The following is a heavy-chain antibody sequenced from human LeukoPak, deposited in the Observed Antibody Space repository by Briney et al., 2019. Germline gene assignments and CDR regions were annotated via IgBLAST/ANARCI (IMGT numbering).Heavy chain of an antibody. CDR2: IKQDGSEK. CDR1: GFTFDDYG. D-gene: IGHD3-16*01. CDR3: ATERAGERPRPLLNYYYMDV. J-gene: IGHJ6*03. Sequence: GGSLRLSCAASGFTFDDYGMSWVRQAPGKGLEWVANIKQDGSEKHYVDSVKGRFTISRDNAKSSLYLQMNSLRAEDTAVYYCATERAGERPRPLLNYYYMDVWGKGTTVTISS. V-gene: IGHV3-7*01.